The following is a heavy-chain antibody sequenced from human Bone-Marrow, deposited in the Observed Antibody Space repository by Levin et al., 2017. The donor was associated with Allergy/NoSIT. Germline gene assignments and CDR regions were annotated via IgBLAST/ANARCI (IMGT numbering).Heavy chain of an antibody. J-gene: IGHJ3*02. D-gene: IGHD5-24*01. CDR1: GFIFGDYA. Sequence: GESLKISCTTSGFIFGDYAMSWFRQAPGKGLEWVGFTRKKAYGGTTQYAAAVKGRFTISRDDSESIAYLQMNSLITEDTALYYCSRSRDEYNWDAFDMWGQGTMVTVSS. CDR3: SRSRDEYNWDAFDM. V-gene: IGHV3-49*03. CDR2: TRKKAYGGTT.